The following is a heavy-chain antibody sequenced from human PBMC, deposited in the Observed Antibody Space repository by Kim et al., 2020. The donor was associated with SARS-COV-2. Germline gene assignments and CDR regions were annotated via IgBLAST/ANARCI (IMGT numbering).Heavy chain of an antibody. CDR2: ISWNSGSI. Sequence: GGSLRLSCAASGFTFDDYAMHWVRQAPGKGLEWVSGISWNSGSIGYADSVKGRFTISRDNAKNSLYLQMNSLRAEDTALYYCAKGHSSSWFLFDPWGQGTLVTVSS. J-gene: IGHJ5*02. CDR3: AKGHSSSWFLFDP. D-gene: IGHD6-13*01. V-gene: IGHV3-9*01. CDR1: GFTFDDYA.